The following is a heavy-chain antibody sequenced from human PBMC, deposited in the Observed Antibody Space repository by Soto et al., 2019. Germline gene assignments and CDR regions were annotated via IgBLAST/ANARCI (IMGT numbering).Heavy chain of an antibody. V-gene: IGHV4-59*01. D-gene: IGHD3-22*01. CDR3: ARGGSGYLPLQH. CDR2: LYGSGST. CDR1: GGSISSSY. Sequence: QVQLQESGPGMVKPSETLSLTCNVSGGSISSSYWSWIRQPPGKGLEWIGYLYGSGSTNYNPSLTSRVTMSVDTSKNQFSLNLNSVTAADTAVYYCARGGSGYLPLQHWGQGTLVTVSA. J-gene: IGHJ1*01.